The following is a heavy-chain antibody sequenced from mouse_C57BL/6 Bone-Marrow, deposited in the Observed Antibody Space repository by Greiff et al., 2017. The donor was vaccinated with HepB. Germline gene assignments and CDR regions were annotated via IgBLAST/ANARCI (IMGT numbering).Heavy chain of an antibody. CDR2: ISDGGSYT. V-gene: IGHV5-4*01. J-gene: IGHJ3*01. Sequence: EVQGVESGGGLVKPGGSLKLSCAASGFTFSSYAMSWVRQTPEKRLEWVATISDGGSYTYYPDNVKGRFTISRDNAKNNLYLQMSHLKSEDTAMYYCARDYSNYVWFAYWGQGTLVTVSA. CDR3: ARDYSNYVWFAY. CDR1: GFTFSSYA. D-gene: IGHD2-5*01.